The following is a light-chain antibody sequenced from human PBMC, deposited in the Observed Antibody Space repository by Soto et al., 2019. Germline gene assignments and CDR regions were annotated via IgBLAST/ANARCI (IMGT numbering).Light chain of an antibody. Sequence: QSALAQPRPVSGSPGQSVTISCTGPSRDVGGYKYVSWYRQYPGKAPKLMIHDVSRRPSGVPDRFSGSKSGNTASLTISGLQAEDEADYYCCSYAGTYTWVLGGGTKVTVL. CDR2: DVS. CDR3: CSYAGTYTWV. V-gene: IGLV2-11*01. CDR1: SRDVGGYKY. J-gene: IGLJ3*02.